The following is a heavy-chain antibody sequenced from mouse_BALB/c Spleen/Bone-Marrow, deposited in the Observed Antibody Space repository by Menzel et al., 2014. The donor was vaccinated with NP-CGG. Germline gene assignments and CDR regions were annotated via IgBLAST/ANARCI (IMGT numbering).Heavy chain of an antibody. CDR3: ARDQEYRNCCYSMDY. V-gene: IGHV2-6-7*01. J-gene: IGHJ4*01. Sequence: QVQLQQSRLGLVALSQSLSITCAVSGFSLTGYAVNWVRQPPGKGLEWLGIIWGDGSTDYNSVFKYRLTIRKDNSKSQVFVKMDSLQTEDTAAYYCARDQEYRNCCYSMDYWGQAISVTISS. CDR2: IWGDGST. CDR1: GFSLTGYA. D-gene: IGHD2-10*02.